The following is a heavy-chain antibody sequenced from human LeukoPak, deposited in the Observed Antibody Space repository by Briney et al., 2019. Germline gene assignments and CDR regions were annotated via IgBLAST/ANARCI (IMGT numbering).Heavy chain of an antibody. D-gene: IGHD6-19*01. CDR3: ATDRPGGGWSYDY. V-gene: IGHV3-30*02. Sequence: GGSLRLSCAASGFIFSTYAMHWVRQAPGKGLEWVTFIWYDGSNKYYADSVKGRFTISRDNSKNTLYLQMNSLRAEDTAVYYCATDRPGGGWSYDYWGQGTLVTVSS. J-gene: IGHJ4*02. CDR1: GFIFSTYA. CDR2: IWYDGSNK.